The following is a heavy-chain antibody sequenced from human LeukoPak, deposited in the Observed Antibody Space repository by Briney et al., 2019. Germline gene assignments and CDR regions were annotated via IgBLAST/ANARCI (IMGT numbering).Heavy chain of an antibody. CDR1: GFTVNNNR. D-gene: IGHD4-17*01. CDR3: ATQTTVTTRAFDY. Sequence: GGSLRLACAASGFTVNNNRMGWVRQAPGKGLEWVSITYSGGTTYYADSGRGRFTISRDDSKNTLYLQMNSLTAEDTAVYYCATQTTVTTRAFDYWGQGTLVTVSS. J-gene: IGHJ4*02. CDR2: TYSGGTT. V-gene: IGHV3-53*01.